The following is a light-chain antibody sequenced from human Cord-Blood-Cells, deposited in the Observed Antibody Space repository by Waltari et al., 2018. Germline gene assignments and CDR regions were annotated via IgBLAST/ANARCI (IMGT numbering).Light chain of an antibody. J-gene: IGLJ1*01. CDR3: CSYAGSSTYV. Sequence: QSALTQPASVSGSPGQSITISCTGTSSDVGGYNSVSWYQQHPGKAPKLMSYEGSKRPSGVSNRFSGSKSGNTASLTISGLQAEDEADYYCCSYAGSSTYVFGTGTKVTVL. V-gene: IGLV2-23*01. CDR2: EGS. CDR1: SSDVGGYNS.